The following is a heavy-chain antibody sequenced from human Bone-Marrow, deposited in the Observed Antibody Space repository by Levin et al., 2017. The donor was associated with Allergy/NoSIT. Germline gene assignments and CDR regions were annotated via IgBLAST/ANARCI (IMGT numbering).Heavy chain of an antibody. CDR3: ARVVVVPAAMMGYYYYYGMDV. D-gene: IGHD2-2*01. V-gene: IGHV3-7*04. CDR2: IKQDGSEK. Sequence: AGGSLRLSCAASGFTFSSYWMSWVRQAPGKGLEWVANIKQDGSEKYYVDSVKGRFTISRDNAKNSLYLQMNSLRAEDTAVYYCARVVVVPAAMMGYYYYYGMDVWGQGTTVTVSS. J-gene: IGHJ6*02. CDR1: GFTFSSYW.